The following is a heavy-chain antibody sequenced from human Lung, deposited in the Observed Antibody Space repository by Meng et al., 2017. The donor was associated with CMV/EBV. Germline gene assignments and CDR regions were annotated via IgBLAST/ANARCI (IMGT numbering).Heavy chain of an antibody. CDR3: ARDLRGYRGYVYPYYYYGMDV. D-gene: IGHD5-12*01. J-gene: IGHJ6*02. V-gene: IGHV3-21*01. CDR2: ISSSSSYI. Sequence: GGSLRLXCAASGFTFSSYSMNWVRQAPGKGLEWVSSISSSSSYIYYADSVKGRFTISRDNAKNSLYLQMNSLRAEDTAVYYCARDLRGYRGYVYPYYYYGMDVWGQGXTVTVSS. CDR1: GFTFSSYS.